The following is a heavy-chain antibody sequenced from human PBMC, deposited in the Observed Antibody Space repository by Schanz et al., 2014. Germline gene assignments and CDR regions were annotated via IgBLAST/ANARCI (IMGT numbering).Heavy chain of an antibody. Sequence: QVQLVESGGGLVKPGGSLRLSCTASGFTFRDYQMTWIRQAPGKGLEWVSYITSGSAKFYADSVKGRFTISRDNAKNSLYLQMNSLRAEDTAVYYCARDKGGLIPFDYWGQGTLVTVSS. CDR1: GFTFRDYQ. CDR2: ITSGSAK. CDR3: ARDKGGLIPFDY. V-gene: IGHV3-11*04. J-gene: IGHJ4*02. D-gene: IGHD2-15*01.